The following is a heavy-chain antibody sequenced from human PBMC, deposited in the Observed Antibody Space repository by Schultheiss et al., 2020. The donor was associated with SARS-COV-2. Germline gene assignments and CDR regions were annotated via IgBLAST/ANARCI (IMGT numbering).Heavy chain of an antibody. CDR1: GGSISSSSYY. Sequence: SETLSLTCTVSGGSISSSSYYWGWIRQPPGKGLEWIGSIYYSGSTYYNPSLKSRVTISVDTSKNQFSLKLNSVTAADTAVYYCARVGSTWYHFDYWGQGTLVTVSS. CDR2: IYYSGST. J-gene: IGHJ4*02. V-gene: IGHV4-39*07. CDR3: ARVGSTWYHFDY. D-gene: IGHD6-13*01.